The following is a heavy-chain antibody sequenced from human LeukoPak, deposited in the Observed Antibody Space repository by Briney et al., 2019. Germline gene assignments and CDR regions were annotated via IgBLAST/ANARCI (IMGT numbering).Heavy chain of an antibody. CDR3: AKAGYSSGWRNFDY. J-gene: IGHJ4*02. Sequence: GGSLRLSCAASGFTFSDSYMSWIRQAPGKGLEWVAIISYDGSNKFYEDSVKGRFTISRDNSKNTLYLQMSSLRAEDTAVYYCAKAGYSSGWRNFDYWGQGTLVTVSS. V-gene: IGHV3-30*18. CDR1: GFTFSDSY. D-gene: IGHD6-19*01. CDR2: ISYDGSNK.